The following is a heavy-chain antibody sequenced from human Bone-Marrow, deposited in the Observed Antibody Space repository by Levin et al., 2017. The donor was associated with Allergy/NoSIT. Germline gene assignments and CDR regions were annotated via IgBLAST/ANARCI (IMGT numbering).Heavy chain of an antibody. J-gene: IGHJ4*02. CDR2: IFSNDEE. CDR1: GFLLRNRRMG. Sequence: SGPTLVKPTETLTLTCTVSGFLLRNRRMGVSWIRQPPGKALEWLAHIFSNDEESYSTSLRSRLTISKDTSKSQAVLTMTNMDPVDTATYYCARIRGLGLFDEWGQGTLVTVSS. CDR3: ARIRGLGLFDE. D-gene: IGHD6-19*01. V-gene: IGHV2-26*01.